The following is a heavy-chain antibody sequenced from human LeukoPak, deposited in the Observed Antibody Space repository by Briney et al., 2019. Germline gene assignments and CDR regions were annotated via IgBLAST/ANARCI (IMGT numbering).Heavy chain of an antibody. D-gene: IGHD6-13*01. J-gene: IGHJ4*02. Sequence: GTSVKVSCKASGYTFTSYDINWVRQATGQGLEWMGWMNPNSGNTGYAQKFQGRVTMTRNTSISTAYMELSSLRSEDTAVYYCARGRIAAAGQTYWGQGTLVTVSS. CDR1: GYTFTSYD. V-gene: IGHV1-8*01. CDR2: MNPNSGNT. CDR3: ARGRIAAAGQTY.